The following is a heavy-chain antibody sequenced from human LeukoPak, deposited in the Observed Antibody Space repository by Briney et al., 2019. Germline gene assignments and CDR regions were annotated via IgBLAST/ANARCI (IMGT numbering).Heavy chain of an antibody. J-gene: IGHJ4*02. CDR2: IYYGGST. Sequence: PSETLSLTCTVSDDSVSSYYWSWIRQPPGKGLEWIGYIYYGGSTKYNPSLKSRVTIPVKTSRKQFSLKLNSVTAADTAVYYCARGGYYGYPFDYWGQGTLVTVSS. V-gene: IGHV4-59*02. D-gene: IGHD3-10*01. CDR1: DDSVSSYY. CDR3: ARGGYYGYPFDY.